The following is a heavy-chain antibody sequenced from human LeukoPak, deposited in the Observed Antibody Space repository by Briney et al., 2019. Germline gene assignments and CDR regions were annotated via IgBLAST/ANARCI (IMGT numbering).Heavy chain of an antibody. D-gene: IGHD3-22*01. CDR2: IYHSGST. J-gene: IGHJ4*02. V-gene: IGHV4-38-2*02. CDR1: GYSISSGYY. CDR3: ARENFEDSSGIFDY. Sequence: SETLSLTCTVSGYSISSGYYWGWIRQPPGKGLEWIGSIYHSGSTYYNPSLKSRVTISVDTSKYQFSLKLSSVTAADTAVYYCARENFEDSSGIFDYWGQGTLVTVSS.